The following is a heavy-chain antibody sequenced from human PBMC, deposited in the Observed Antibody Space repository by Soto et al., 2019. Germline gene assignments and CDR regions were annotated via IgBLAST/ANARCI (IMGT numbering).Heavy chain of an antibody. D-gene: IGHD3-10*01. CDR2: INPNSGNI. J-gene: IGHJ4*02. CDR1: GNTXTSYD. CDR3: ARGRASGSYYLLDY. Sequence: SXKVSFRASGNTXTSYDINLVREATGHGLEWIGWINPNSGNIGYAQKFQGRVTMTRDTAIRTAYMEVSRLRSDDTAVYYCARGRASGSYYLLDYWGQGHLGTVSS. V-gene: IGHV1-8*01.